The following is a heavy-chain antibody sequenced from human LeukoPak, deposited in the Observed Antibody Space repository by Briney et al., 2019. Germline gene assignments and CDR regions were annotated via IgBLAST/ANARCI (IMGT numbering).Heavy chain of an antibody. J-gene: IGHJ4*01. Sequence: ASVKVSCKASGYTFTGYDMHWVRQAPGQGLEWMGWINPNIVGTNYAHKFQGRVTMTRDTSISTAYMELSTLIAEDPAVYYCARVIAAAAYYFDYWGXGTLVTVS. CDR1: GYTFTGYD. CDR3: ARVIAAAAYYFDY. V-gene: IGHV1-2*02. CDR2: INPNIVGT. D-gene: IGHD6-13*01.